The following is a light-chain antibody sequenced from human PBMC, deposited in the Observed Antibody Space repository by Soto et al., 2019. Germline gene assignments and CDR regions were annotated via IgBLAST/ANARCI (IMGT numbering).Light chain of an antibody. Sequence: DIQLTQSPSTLSAFEGDRVTITCRASESIDSRLAWYQQKPGKAPKLLIYKASTLQGGVPSRFSGSGSGTEFTLTIPSLQPDDFATFYCQQYVSSPWTFGQGAKVDIK. J-gene: IGKJ1*01. CDR2: KAS. CDR3: QQYVSSPWT. V-gene: IGKV1-5*03. CDR1: ESIDSR.